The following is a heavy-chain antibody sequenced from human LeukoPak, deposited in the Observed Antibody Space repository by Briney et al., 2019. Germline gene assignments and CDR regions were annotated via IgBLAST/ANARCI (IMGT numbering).Heavy chain of an antibody. CDR3: ARLHYYYGMDV. CDR1: GGSISSSSYY. Sequence: SETLSLTCTVSGGSISSSSYYWGWIRQPPGKGLEWIGSIYYSGSTYYNPSLKSRVTISVDTSKNQFSLKLISVTAADTAVYYCARLHYYYGMDVWGQGTTVTVSS. CDR2: IYYSGST. V-gene: IGHV4-39*01. J-gene: IGHJ6*02.